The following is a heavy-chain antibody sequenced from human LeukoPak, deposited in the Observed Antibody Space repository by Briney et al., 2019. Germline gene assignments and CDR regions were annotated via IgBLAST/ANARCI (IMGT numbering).Heavy chain of an antibody. D-gene: IGHD3-10*01. V-gene: IGHV1-2*02. J-gene: IGHJ4*02. CDR2: INPNSGDR. CDR3: SRPSGSGSTYLYFFY. CDR1: VYTFTDNY. Sequence: ASVTVSFKASVYTFTDNYLHWVRQAPGQGLERVGWINPNSGDRKYVQKFQGRVTITRATSISTAYMALSALTSDDTAVYYCSRPSGSGSTYLYFFYWGQGTLVTVSS.